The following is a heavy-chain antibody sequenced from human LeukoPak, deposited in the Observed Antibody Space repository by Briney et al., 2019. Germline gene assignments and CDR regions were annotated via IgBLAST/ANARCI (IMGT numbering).Heavy chain of an antibody. V-gene: IGHV1-2*02. CDR2: INPNSGGT. J-gene: IGHJ5*02. CDR3: ARDLEPAATMYNWFDP. CDR1: GYTFTGYY. D-gene: IGHD2-2*01. Sequence: VASVKVSCKASGYTFTGYYMHWVRQAPGQGLEWMGWINPNSGGTNYAQKFQGRVTMTRDTSISTAYMELSRLRSDDTAVYYCARDLEPAATMYNWFDPWGQGTLVTVSS.